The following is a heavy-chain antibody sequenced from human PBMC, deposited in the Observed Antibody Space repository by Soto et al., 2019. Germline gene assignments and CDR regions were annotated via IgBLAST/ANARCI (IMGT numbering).Heavy chain of an antibody. Sequence: QVHLVQSGAEVKKPGASVKVSCKGSGYTFTTYGITWVRQAPGQGLERMGWISAHNGNTNYAQNLQGRDTVTRDTSTSTAYMELRSLRSDDTAVYYCARGRYGDYWGQGALVTVSS. CDR3: ARGRYGDY. CDR2: ISAHNGNT. CDR1: GYTFTTYG. D-gene: IGHD1-1*01. V-gene: IGHV1-18*01. J-gene: IGHJ4*02.